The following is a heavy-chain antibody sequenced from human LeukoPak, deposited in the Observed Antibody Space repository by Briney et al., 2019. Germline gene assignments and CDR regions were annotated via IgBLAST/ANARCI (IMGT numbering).Heavy chain of an antibody. D-gene: IGHD3-22*01. V-gene: IGHV4-39*07. CDR2: IYYSGTT. CDR3: ARGGWNKFDY. J-gene: IGHJ4*02. Sequence: SETLSLTCTVSGGSIGSSPYYWGWIRQPPGKGLEWIGSIYYSGTTHYSPSLESRVTISVGTSKNQFSLKLASVTAADTAVYYCARGGWNKFDYWGQGTLVTVSS. CDR1: GGSIGSSPYY.